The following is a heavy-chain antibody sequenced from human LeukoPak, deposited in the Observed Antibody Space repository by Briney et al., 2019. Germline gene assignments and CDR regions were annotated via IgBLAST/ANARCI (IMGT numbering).Heavy chain of an antibody. Sequence: SETLSLTCTVSGYSISSGYYWGWIRQPPGKGLDWIGSIWHGGTTYYNPSLKSRVTISVDTSNNQFSLKLRSVTAADTAVYYCARATVVVPAAMPFDYWGQGTLVTVSS. V-gene: IGHV4-38-2*02. CDR1: GYSISSGYY. CDR2: IWHGGTT. D-gene: IGHD2-2*01. CDR3: ARATVVVPAAMPFDY. J-gene: IGHJ4*02.